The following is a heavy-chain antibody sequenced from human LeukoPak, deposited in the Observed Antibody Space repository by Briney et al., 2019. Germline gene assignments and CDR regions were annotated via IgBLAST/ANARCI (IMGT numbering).Heavy chain of an antibody. CDR3: AISGMGFGEFRGLDY. Sequence: GGSLTLSCAASGFNISNNYMDWVRQAPGKGLEWDSVIFSSGPTYYSDSVKGRFTISRDTSKNALYLQMNSRNAEDSAVYYCAISGMGFGEFRGLDYWGQGTLVTVSS. D-gene: IGHD3-10*01. CDR1: GFNISNNY. V-gene: IGHV3-53*01. J-gene: IGHJ4*02. CDR2: IFSSGPT.